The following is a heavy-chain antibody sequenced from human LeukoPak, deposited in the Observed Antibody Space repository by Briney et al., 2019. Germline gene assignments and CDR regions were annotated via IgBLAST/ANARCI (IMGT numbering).Heavy chain of an antibody. J-gene: IGHJ6*02. Sequence: GASVKVSCKASGYTFTNYAISWVRQAPGQGLEWMGGIIPIFGTANYAQKFQGRVTITADESTSTAYMELSSLRSEDTAVYYCASSGAATSYYYYGMDVWGQGTTVTVSS. CDR1: GYTFTNYA. V-gene: IGHV1-69*13. CDR3: ASSGAATSYYYYGMDV. CDR2: IIPIFGTA. D-gene: IGHD2-15*01.